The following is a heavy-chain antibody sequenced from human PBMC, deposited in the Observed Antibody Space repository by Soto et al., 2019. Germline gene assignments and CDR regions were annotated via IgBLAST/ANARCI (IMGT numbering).Heavy chain of an antibody. CDR2: FDPEDGES. CDR3: ATDLATISGVIMSVGYGMDV. CDR1: GYTLTEIS. D-gene: IGHD3-3*01. Sequence: GASVKVSCKVSGYTLTEISMHWVRQAPGKGLEWMGGFDPEDGESIYAQKFQGRVTMTEDTSTDTAYMELSSLRSEDTAVYYCATDLATISGVIMSVGYGMDVWGQGTTVTVSS. J-gene: IGHJ6*02. V-gene: IGHV1-24*01.